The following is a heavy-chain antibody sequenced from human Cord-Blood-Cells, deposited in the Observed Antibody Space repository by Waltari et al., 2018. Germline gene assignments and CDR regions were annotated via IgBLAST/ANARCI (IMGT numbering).Heavy chain of an antibody. CDR2: ISYDGSNK. V-gene: IGHV3-30*18. CDR3: AKGGSSGYDFDY. D-gene: IGHD5-12*01. Sequence: QVQLVESGGVVVQPGRSLRLACAASGFTFSSYGINWRRQAPGKGLEGVAFISYDGSNKYYADSVKGRFTISRDNSKNTLYLQMNSLRAEDTAVYYCAKGGSSGYDFDYWGQGTLVTVSS. J-gene: IGHJ4*02. CDR1: GFTFSSYG.